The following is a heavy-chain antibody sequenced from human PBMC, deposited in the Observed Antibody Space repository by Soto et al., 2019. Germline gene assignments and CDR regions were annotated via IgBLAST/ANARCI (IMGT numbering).Heavy chain of an antibody. V-gene: IGHV1-18*01. CDR2: ISAYNGNT. CDR3: ARDRQDDYGDYGFDYYGMDV. CDR1: GYTFTSYG. D-gene: IGHD4-17*01. J-gene: IGHJ6*02. Sequence: ASVKVSCKASGYTFTSYGISWVRQAPGQGLEWMGWISAYNGNTNYAQKLQGRVTMTTDTSTSTAYMELRSLRSDDTAVYYCARDRQDDYGDYGFDYYGMDVWGQGTTVTVSS.